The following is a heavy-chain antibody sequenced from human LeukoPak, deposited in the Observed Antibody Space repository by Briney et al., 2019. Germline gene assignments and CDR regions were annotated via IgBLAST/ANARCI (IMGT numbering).Heavy chain of an antibody. V-gene: IGHV3-21*01. CDR1: GFTFSSYS. CDR3: ARAPTVLVGYCSSSSCQADY. D-gene: IGHD2-2*01. J-gene: IGHJ4*02. Sequence: PGGSLRLSCAASGFTFSSYSMNWVRQAPGKGLEWVSSISDSGSYIYYADSVKGRFTISRDNAENSLYLQMNSLRVEDTAVYYCARAPTVLVGYCSSSSCQADYWGQGTLVTVSS. CDR2: ISDSGSYI.